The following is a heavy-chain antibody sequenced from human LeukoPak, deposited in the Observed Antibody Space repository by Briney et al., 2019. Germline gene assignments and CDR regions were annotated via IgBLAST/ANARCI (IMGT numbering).Heavy chain of an antibody. D-gene: IGHD2-15*01. CDR1: GFTFTSYD. CDR3: GRAPVGECRSGCCFSSHLDV. CDR2: IDTKEDT. V-gene: IGHV3-13*04. J-gene: IGHJ6*04. Sequence: GGSLRLSCEASGFTFTSYDMHWVRQVTGKGLEWVSYIDTKEDTNYADSVRGRFTTSRENARNTLYLQMNSLRAEDTAVYYCGRAPVGECRSGCCFSSHLDVWGGGTTVSVSS.